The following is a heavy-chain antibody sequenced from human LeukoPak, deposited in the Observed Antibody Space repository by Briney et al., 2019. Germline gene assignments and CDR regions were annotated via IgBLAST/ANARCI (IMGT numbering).Heavy chain of an antibody. CDR2: IYPGDSET. Sequence: GESLKISCKGSGYSFTRNWIGWVRQMPGKGLAWMGIIYPGDSETRYSPSFQGQVTISADKSISTAYLQWRSVKTADTAMYYCARLYSAYDSYFDYWGQGTLVTVSS. J-gene: IGHJ4*02. D-gene: IGHD5-12*01. V-gene: IGHV5-51*01. CDR1: GYSFTRNW. CDR3: ARLYSAYDSYFDY.